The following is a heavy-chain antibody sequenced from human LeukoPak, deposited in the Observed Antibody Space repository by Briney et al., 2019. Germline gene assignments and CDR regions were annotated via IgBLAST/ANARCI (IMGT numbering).Heavy chain of an antibody. J-gene: IGHJ4*02. V-gene: IGHV3-23*01. CDR1: GFTFSSYV. D-gene: IGHD1-26*01. CDR3: AEEVGNTYPTFDY. CDR2: ISGSGGTT. Sequence: GGSLRLSCAASGFTFSSYVMSWVRQAPGKGLEWVSSISGSGGTTYYADSVKGRFTISRDNSKNTLYLHMNSLRAEDTAVYYCAEEVGNTYPTFDYWGQGTLVTVSS.